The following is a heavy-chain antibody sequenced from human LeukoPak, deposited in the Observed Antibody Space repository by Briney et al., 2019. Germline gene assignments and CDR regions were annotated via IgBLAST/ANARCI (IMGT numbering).Heavy chain of an antibody. CDR1: GGSISSSNW. CDR2: IYHSGST. D-gene: IGHD4-17*01. J-gene: IGHJ3*02. CDR3: ARVGAGNDYGDYVVHDAFDI. Sequence: SETLSLTCAVSGGSISSSNWWSWVRQPPGKGLGWIGEIYHSGSTNYNPSLKSRVTISVDKSKNQFSLKLSSVTAADTAVYYCARVGAGNDYGDYVVHDAFDIWGQGTMVTVSS. V-gene: IGHV4-4*02.